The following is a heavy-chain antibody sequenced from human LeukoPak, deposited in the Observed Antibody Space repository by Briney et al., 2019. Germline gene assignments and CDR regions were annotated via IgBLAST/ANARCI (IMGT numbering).Heavy chain of an antibody. CDR1: SFTFSSYA. Sequence: GGSLRLSCAASSFTFSSYAMSWVRQAPGKGLEWVSGISGSGGSTHYADPVKDRFTISRDNSKNTLYLQMNSLRAEDTAVYYCAKETVVVVAATPDAFDIWGQGTMVTVSS. D-gene: IGHD2-15*01. J-gene: IGHJ3*02. CDR2: ISGSGGST. CDR3: AKETVVVVAATPDAFDI. V-gene: IGHV3-23*01.